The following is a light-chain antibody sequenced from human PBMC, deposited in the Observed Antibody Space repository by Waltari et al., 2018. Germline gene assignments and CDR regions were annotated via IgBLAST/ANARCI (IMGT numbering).Light chain of an antibody. CDR1: QSVGSN. V-gene: IGKV3-15*01. CDR3: QHYNNWPG. CDR2: GSS. Sequence: DMVMTQSPATLSVSPGERATLSCRPSQSVGSNLAWYQQKPGQAPRLLIYGSSIRATGISARFSGTGSGTEFTLTISSLQSEDFGFYYCQHYNNWPGFGQGTRLEIK. J-gene: IGKJ5*01.